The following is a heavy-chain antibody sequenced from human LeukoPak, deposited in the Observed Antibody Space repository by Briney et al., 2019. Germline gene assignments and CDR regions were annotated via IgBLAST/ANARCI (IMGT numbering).Heavy chain of an antibody. Sequence: SQTLSLTCTVSGGSISSGSYYWSWIRQPAGKGLEWIGEINHSGSTNYNPSLKSRVTISVDTSKNQFSLKLSSVTAADTAVYYCARWGRSLFDYWGQGTLVTVSS. V-gene: IGHV4-61*09. CDR1: GGSISSGSYY. D-gene: IGHD3-16*01. J-gene: IGHJ4*02. CDR2: INHSGST. CDR3: ARWGRSLFDY.